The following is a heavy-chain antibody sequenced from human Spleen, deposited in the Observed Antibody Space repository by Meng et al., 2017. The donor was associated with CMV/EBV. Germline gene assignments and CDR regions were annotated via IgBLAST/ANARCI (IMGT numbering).Heavy chain of an antibody. CDR2: IFQSGSA. J-gene: IGHJ5*02. Sequence: SETLSLTCAVSGRSFSGSYWGWIRQPPGKGLQWIGSIFQSGSAYYNPSLKSRVTLSLDRSKNQFSLRLSSVTAADTALYFCARLTHRTSWPNWFDPWGPGTLVTVSS. CDR3: ARLTHRTSWPNWFDP. CDR1: GRSFSGSY. V-gene: IGHV4-38-2*01. D-gene: IGHD6-13*01.